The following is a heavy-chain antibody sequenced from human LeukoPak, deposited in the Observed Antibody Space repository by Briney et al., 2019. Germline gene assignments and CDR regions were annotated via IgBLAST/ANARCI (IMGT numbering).Heavy chain of an antibody. D-gene: IGHD2-2*01. J-gene: IGHJ4*02. CDR2: IYYSGST. Sequence: KTSETLSLTCTVSGGSISSSGYYWGWIRQPPGKGLEWIGNIYYSGSTYYNSSLKSRVTISVDTSKNHFSLKLNSVTAADTALYYCARLGYCSSASCGPLDYWGQGTLVTVSS. CDR3: ARLGYCSSASCGPLDY. CDR1: GGSISSSGYY. V-gene: IGHV4-39*02.